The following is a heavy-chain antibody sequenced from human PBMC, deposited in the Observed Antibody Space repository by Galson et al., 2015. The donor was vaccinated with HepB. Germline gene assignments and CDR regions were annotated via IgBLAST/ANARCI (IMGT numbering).Heavy chain of an antibody. V-gene: IGHV5-51*01. CDR3: ARELHGYNYNEALGDYYGMDV. CDR2: IYPGDSDT. Sequence: QSGAEVKKPGESLKISCKGSGYSFTSYWIGWVRQMPGKGLEWMGIIYPGDSDTRYSPSFQGQVTISADKSISTAYLQWSSLKASDTAMYYCARELHGYNYNEALGDYYGMDVWGQGTTVTVSS. D-gene: IGHD5-24*01. CDR1: GYSFTSYW. J-gene: IGHJ6*02.